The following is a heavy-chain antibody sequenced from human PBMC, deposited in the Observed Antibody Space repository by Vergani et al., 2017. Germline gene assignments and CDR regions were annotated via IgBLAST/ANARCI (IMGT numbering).Heavy chain of an antibody. CDR2: IRSKANSYAT. D-gene: IGHD3-3*01. V-gene: IGHV3-73*01. J-gene: IGHJ5*02. CDR1: GFTFSGSA. Sequence: EVQLVESGGGLVQPGGSLKLSCAASGFTFSGSAMHWVRQASGKGLEWVGRIRSKANSYATAYAASVKGRFTISRDDSKNTAYLQMNSLKTEDTAVYYCARGVGVLRFLEWLLGGNWFDPWGQGTLVTVSS. CDR3: ARGVGVLRFLEWLLGGNWFDP.